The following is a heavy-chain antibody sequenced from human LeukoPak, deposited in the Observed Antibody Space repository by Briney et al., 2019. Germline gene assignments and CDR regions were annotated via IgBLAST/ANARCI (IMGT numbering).Heavy chain of an antibody. Sequence: PGRSLRLSCAASGFTFSSYGMHWVRQAPGKGLEWVAVISYDGSNKYYADSVKGRFTISRDNSKNTLYLQMNSLRGEDTAVYYCAKDLSLGFDPWGQGTLVTVSS. V-gene: IGHV3-30*18. CDR1: GFTFSSYG. CDR2: ISYDGSNK. CDR3: AKDLSLGFDP. J-gene: IGHJ5*02.